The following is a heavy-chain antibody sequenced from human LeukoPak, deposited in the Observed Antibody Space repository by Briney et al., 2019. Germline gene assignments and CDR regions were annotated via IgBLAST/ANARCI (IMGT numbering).Heavy chain of an antibody. CDR2: ITTTSSYI. Sequence: GGSLRLSCTTSGLTFSNSDMTWVRQAPGKGLEWVSSITTTSSYIYYADSVRGRFTVSRDNAKNSLYLQMNSLRAEDTAVYYCARESGKSDYWGQGTLVTVSS. CDR3: ARESGKSDY. J-gene: IGHJ4*02. D-gene: IGHD3-10*01. V-gene: IGHV3-21*01. CDR1: GLTFSNSD.